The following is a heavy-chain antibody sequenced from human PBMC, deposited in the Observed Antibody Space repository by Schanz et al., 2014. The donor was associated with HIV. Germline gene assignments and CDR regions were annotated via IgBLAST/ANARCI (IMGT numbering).Heavy chain of an antibody. J-gene: IGHJ4*01. V-gene: IGHV4-34*01. CDR3: ARGDFGGNSVDY. D-gene: IGHD2-21*02. Sequence: QVQLQQWGAGLLKPSETLSLTCAVYGGSFRGYYWTWIRQFPGMGLEWIGKVRHTGGTNYNPSLKSRVTISVDTSKTQFSLKLTSVTAADTAVYFCARGDFGGNSVDYWGHGNLVTVSS. CDR2: VRHTGGT. CDR1: GGSFRGYY.